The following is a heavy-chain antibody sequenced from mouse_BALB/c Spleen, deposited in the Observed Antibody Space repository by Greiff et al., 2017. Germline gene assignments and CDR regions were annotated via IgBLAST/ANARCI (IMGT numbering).Heavy chain of an antibody. CDR1: GFSLTSYD. J-gene: IGHJ2*01. V-gene: IGHV2-9-2*01. CDR2: IWTGGGT. CDR3: VRVITTLFDY. Sequence: QVQLKQSGPGLVAPSQSLSITCTVSGFSLTSYDISWIRQPPGKGLEWLGVIWTGGGTNYNSAFMSRLSISKDNSKSQVFLKMNSLQTDDTAIYYCVRVITTLFDYWGQGTTLTVSS. D-gene: IGHD1-1*01.